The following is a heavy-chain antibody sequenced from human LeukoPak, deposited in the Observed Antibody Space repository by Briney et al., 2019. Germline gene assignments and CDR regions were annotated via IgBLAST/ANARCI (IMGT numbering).Heavy chain of an antibody. J-gene: IGHJ2*01. CDR1: GFTVSSND. D-gene: IGHD6-13*01. V-gene: IGHV3-13*01. CDR3: TRDRRITAAGTRGDWYFDL. CDR2: IGIVGDT. Sequence: PGGSLRLSCAASGFTVSSNDMHWVRQATGKGLEWVSSIGIVGDTYYAGSVKGRFTVSRENAKNSFYLQMNSLRAGDTAVYYCTRDRRITAAGTRGDWYFDLWGRGTLVTVSS.